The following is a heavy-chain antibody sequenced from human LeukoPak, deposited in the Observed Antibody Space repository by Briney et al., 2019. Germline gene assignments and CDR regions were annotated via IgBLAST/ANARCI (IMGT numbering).Heavy chain of an antibody. CDR3: ARVREAMIVVAYVAFDI. D-gene: IGHD3-22*01. CDR1: GGSISSSSYY. CDR2: IYYSGST. V-gene: IGHV4-39*07. Sequence: PSETLSLTCTVSGGSISSSSYYWGWIRQPPGKGLEWIGSIYYSGSTYYNPSLKSRVTISVDTSKYQFSLKLSSVTAADTAVYYCARVREAMIVVAYVAFDIWGQGTMVTVSS. J-gene: IGHJ3*02.